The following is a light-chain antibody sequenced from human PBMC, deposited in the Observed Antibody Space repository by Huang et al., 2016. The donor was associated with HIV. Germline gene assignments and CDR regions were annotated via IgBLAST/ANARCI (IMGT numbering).Light chain of an antibody. CDR1: KSICSD. V-gene: IGKV3-15*01. CDR2: GAA. J-gene: IGKJ4*01. Sequence: EIVLTQSPGTLSVTPGERVTLACRSSKSICSDLVWYQHKPGQHPRPLIHGAATRSTGIPATFSGGGSGSEFTLTISSLQSEDFALYYCQQYNYWSPLTFGGGTKVEIK. CDR3: QQYNYWSPLT.